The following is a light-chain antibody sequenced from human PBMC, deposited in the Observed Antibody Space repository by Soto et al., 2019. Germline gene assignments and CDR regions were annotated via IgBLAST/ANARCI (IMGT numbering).Light chain of an antibody. Sequence: EIFLTQSPGTLSLSPGETVTLSCRASQSVSGNYLTWYQHKPGQAXXLLIHGSYLRATGVPDRFSGIESGTDFSLTIRRLEPEDFAVYDCQLYRDSLSITFGQGTRLEIK. V-gene: IGKV3-20*01. CDR1: QSVSGNY. J-gene: IGKJ5*01. CDR2: GSY. CDR3: QLYRDSLSIT.